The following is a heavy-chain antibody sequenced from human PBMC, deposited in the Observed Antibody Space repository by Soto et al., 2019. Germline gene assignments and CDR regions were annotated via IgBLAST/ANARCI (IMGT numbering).Heavy chain of an antibody. D-gene: IGHD1-26*01. CDR1: GFTFSAYT. Sequence: QVQLVESGGGVVQPGRSLRLSCAASGFTFSAYTMHWVRQPPAKGLEWVAVISYDGNNERYTDPVEGRFTVSRDNSKSTLYLQMNSLKSEDTAVYYCARDGYSGRSDGFDIWGQGTRVTVSS. CDR2: ISYDGNNE. V-gene: IGHV3-30-3*01. CDR3: ARDGYSGRSDGFDI. J-gene: IGHJ3*02.